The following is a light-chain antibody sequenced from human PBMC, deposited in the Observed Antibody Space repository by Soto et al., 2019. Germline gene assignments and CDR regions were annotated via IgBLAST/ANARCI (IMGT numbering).Light chain of an antibody. V-gene: IGLV2-14*03. Sequence: QSALTQPASVSGAPGQSFTISCTGTSSDGGAYHSVSWYQQHPGKAPKLIIFDVSNRPSGVSNRFSGSKSGNTASLTISGLQAEDEADYYCSSFTDTGTVMFGGGTKLTVL. J-gene: IGLJ3*02. CDR3: SSFTDTGTVM. CDR1: SSDGGAYHS. CDR2: DVS.